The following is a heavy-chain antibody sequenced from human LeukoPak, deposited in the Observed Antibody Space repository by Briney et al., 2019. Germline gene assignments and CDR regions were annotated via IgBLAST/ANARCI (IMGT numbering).Heavy chain of an antibody. CDR2: LSGSGNTA. CDR1: GGFSFSRHW. D-gene: IGHD3-10*01. CDR3: AKDLANVLLG. V-gene: IGHV3-23*01. J-gene: IGHJ4*02. Sequence: GGSLRLSCEVSGGFSFSRHWMSWVRQAPGKGLDWVSTLSGSGNTADYADSVKGRFTISRDNFKNTLYLQMYSLRAEDTAVYYCAKDLANVLLGWGQGTLVTVSS.